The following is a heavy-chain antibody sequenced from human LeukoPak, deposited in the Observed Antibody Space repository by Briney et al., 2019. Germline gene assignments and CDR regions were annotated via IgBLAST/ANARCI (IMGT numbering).Heavy chain of an antibody. D-gene: IGHD2-15*01. CDR3: ARVAPNRRYCSGGTCLNSFDY. CDR2: INPNSGGT. V-gene: IGHV1-2*02. Sequence: ASVKVSCKASGYTFTGYYMHWVRQAPGQGLEWMGWINPNSGGTNCAQKFQGRVTMTRDTSISTAYMELSRLRSDDTAVYYCARVAPNRRYCSGGTCLNSFDYWGQGTLVTVSS. J-gene: IGHJ4*02. CDR1: GYTFTGYY.